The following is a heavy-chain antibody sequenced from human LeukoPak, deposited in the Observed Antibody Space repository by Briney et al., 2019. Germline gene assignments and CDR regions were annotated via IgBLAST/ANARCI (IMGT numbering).Heavy chain of an antibody. CDR1: GFTVSSNY. Sequence: PGGSLRLSCAASGFTVSSNYMTWVRQAPGKGLEWVSTIYSGGNTYYADSVKGRFTISRDNSKNTLFLQMNSLRAEDTAVYYCARDGSFSSSWYYFDYWGQGTLVTVSS. CDR3: ARDGSFSSSWYYFDY. J-gene: IGHJ4*02. V-gene: IGHV3-53*01. CDR2: IYSGGNT. D-gene: IGHD6-13*01.